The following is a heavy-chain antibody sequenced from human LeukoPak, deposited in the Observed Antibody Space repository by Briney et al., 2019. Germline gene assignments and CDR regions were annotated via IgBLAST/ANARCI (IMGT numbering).Heavy chain of an antibody. V-gene: IGHV3-53*01. D-gene: IGHD2-2*02. CDR3: ARFIGYCSSTSCYNHGMDV. J-gene: IGHJ6*02. CDR2: IYSGGST. CDR1: GFTVSSNY. Sequence: GGSLRLSCAASGFTVSSNYMSWVRQAPGKGLEWVSVIYSGGSTYYADCVKGRFAISRDNSKNTLYLQMNSLRAEDTAVYYCARFIGYCSSTSCYNHGMDVWGQGTTVTVSS.